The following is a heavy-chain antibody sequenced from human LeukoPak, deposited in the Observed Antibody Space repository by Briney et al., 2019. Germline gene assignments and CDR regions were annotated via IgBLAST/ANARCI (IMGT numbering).Heavy chain of an antibody. CDR2: IYYSGST. Sequence: SETLSLTCTVSGGSISSYYWSWIRQPPGKGLEWIGYIYYSGSTNYNPSLKSRVTISVDTSKNQFSLKLSSVTAADTAVYYCAREILQDYYDSSGYKNWFDPWGQGTLVTVSS. CDR1: GGSISSYY. V-gene: IGHV4-59*12. CDR3: AREILQDYYDSSGYKNWFDP. D-gene: IGHD3-22*01. J-gene: IGHJ5*02.